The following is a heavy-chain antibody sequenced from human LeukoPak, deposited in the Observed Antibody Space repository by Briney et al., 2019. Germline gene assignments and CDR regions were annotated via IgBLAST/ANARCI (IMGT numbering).Heavy chain of an antibody. CDR3: ATSDCSGGSCYSVGGY. V-gene: IGHV3-30*03. CDR2: ISYDGSNK. J-gene: IGHJ4*02. CDR1: GFTFSSYG. Sequence: PGRSLRLSCAASGFTFSSYGMHWVRQAPGKGLEWVAVISYDGSNKYYADSVKGRFTISRDNSKNTLYLQMNSLRAEDTAVYYCATSDCSGGSCYSVGGYWGQGTLVTVSS. D-gene: IGHD2-15*01.